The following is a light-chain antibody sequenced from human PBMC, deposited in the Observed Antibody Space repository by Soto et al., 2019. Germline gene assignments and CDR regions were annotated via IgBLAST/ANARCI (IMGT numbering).Light chain of an antibody. J-gene: IGLJ1*01. Sequence: QSALTQPASVPGSPGQSITISCTGTSSDVGGYNYVSWYQQEPGKAPKLMIYEVSNRPSGVSDRFSGSKSGNTASLTISGLQAEDEADYYCSSYTSSNTLVFGTGTKVTVL. CDR3: SSYTSSNTLV. CDR2: EVS. CDR1: SSDVGGYNY. V-gene: IGLV2-14*01.